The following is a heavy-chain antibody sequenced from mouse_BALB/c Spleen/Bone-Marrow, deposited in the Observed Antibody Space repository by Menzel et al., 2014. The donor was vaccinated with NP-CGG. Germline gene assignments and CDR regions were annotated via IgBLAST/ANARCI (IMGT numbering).Heavy chain of an antibody. D-gene: IGHD3-3*01. CDR2: IYPGDGDT. CDR1: GYAFSVYW. Sequence: VQLQQSGAELVRPGSSVKISCKASGYAFSVYWMNWVKQRPGQGLEWIGQIYPGDGDTNYNGKFKGRATLTADKSSYTAYMQLSSLTSEDSAVYFCARGWISVDYWGQGTTLTVSS. CDR3: ARGWISVDY. V-gene: IGHV1-80*01. J-gene: IGHJ2*01.